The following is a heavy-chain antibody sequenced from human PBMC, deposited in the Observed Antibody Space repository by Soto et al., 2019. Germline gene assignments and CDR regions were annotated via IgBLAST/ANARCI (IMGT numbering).Heavy chain of an antibody. CDR1: GGSISSYY. CDR3: ARRWGTAFDF. V-gene: IGHV4-59*01. D-gene: IGHD7-27*01. Sequence: QVQLQESGPGLVKPSETLSLTCTVSGGSISSYYWSWIRQPPGKGLEWIGYIYYSGCTNYNPSLKSRVTISVATSKNQFSLKVSSVTAADTAVYYCARRWGTAFDFWGQGTLVTVSS. CDR2: IYYSGCT. J-gene: IGHJ4*02.